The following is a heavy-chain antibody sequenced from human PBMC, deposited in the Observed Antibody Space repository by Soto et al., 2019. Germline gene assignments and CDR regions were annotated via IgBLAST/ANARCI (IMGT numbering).Heavy chain of an antibody. CDR2: IIPIFGTA. V-gene: IGHV1-69*06. Sequence: QVQLVQSGAEVKKPGSSVEVSCKASGGTFSSYAISWVRQAPGQGLEWMGGIIPIFGTANYAQKFQGRVTITADKSTSTAYMELSSLRSEDTAVYYCARGPRGITMVRGVPMYGMDVWGQGTTVTVSS. J-gene: IGHJ6*02. D-gene: IGHD3-10*01. CDR3: ARGPRGITMVRGVPMYGMDV. CDR1: GGTFSSYA.